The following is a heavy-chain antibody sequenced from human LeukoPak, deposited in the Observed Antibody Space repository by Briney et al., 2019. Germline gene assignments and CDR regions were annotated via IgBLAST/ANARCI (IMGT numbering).Heavy chain of an antibody. CDR3: ATKQWLAPPPDS. J-gene: IGHJ4*02. V-gene: IGHV3-74*01. CDR2: INTDGTVT. D-gene: IGHD6-19*01. Sequence: GGPLRLSCAASGFTFSKYWMLWVRQAPGKGLESVSRINTDGTVTTYADSVKGRFTVSRDNADNTMFLQMNSVRDEDMAVYYCATKQWLAPPPDSWGQGTPVTVSS. CDR1: GFTFSKYW.